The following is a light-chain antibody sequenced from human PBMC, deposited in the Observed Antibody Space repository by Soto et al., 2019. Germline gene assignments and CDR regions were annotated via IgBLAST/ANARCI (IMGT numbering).Light chain of an antibody. CDR2: GSS. V-gene: IGKV1-12*01. CDR1: QGLGVW. CDR3: QQAYSFPLT. Sequence: DIQMTQSPSSVSASAGDRVTITCRAIQGLGVWLGWYQQKPGKAPQLLIFGSSGLQTGVPSRFSRSASGQDFTLTISSLQPEDFATYYCQQAYSFPLTFGGGTKVEIK. J-gene: IGKJ4*01.